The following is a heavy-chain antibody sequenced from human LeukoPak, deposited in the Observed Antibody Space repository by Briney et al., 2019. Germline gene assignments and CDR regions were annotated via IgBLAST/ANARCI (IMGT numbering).Heavy chain of an antibody. V-gene: IGHV3-23*01. CDR1: GFTFTNYG. CDR3: ARIGGTKPTDASDF. CDR2: ISPPGGTT. J-gene: IGHJ3*01. Sequence: GGSLRLSCVDSGFTFTNYGMSWVRQTPGKGLEYVSSISPPGGTTYYADSVKGRFFVSRDNSKNTVYPQMSSLRVDDTAVYYCARIGGTKPTDASDFWGQGTMVTVSS. D-gene: IGHD3-3*01.